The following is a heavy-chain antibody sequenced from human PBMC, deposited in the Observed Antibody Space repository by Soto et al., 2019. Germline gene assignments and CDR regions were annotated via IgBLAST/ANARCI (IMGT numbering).Heavy chain of an antibody. J-gene: IGHJ6*02. CDR3: ASPYSSSSGAAYYYYGMDV. CDR1: GFTFSSYS. V-gene: IGHV3-21*01. Sequence: GGSLRLSCAASGFTFSSYSMNWVRQAPGKGLEWVSSISSSSSYIYYADSVKGRFTISRDNAKNSLYLQMNSLRAEGTAVYYCASPYSSSSGAAYYYYGMDVWGQGTTVTVSS. CDR2: ISSSSSYI. D-gene: IGHD6-6*01.